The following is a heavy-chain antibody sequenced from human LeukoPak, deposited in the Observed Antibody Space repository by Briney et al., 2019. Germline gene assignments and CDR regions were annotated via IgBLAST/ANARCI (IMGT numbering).Heavy chain of an antibody. J-gene: IGHJ4*02. CDR1: GGSISSGGYS. D-gene: IGHD5-12*01. Sequence: PSQTLSLTCTVSGGSISSGGYSWSWIRQHPGKGLEWIGYIYYSGSTYYNPSLKSRVTISVDTSKNQFSLKLSSVTAADTAVYYCARDGHRVSGYESHWGQGTLVTVSS. CDR3: ARDGHRVSGYESH. CDR2: IYYSGST. V-gene: IGHV4-31*03.